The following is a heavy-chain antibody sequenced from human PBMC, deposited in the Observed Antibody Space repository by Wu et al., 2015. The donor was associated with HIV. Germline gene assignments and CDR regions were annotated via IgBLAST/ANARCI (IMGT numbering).Heavy chain of an antibody. Sequence: QVQLVQSGAEVKRPGSSVKVSCKASGDTFKNYGVNWVRQAHGEGLEWMGGIIPIFGTANYAQKFQGRVTITADESTSTAYMELSSLRSEDTAVYYCARGRLSGXYDVWFDPGAREPWSPSPQ. V-gene: IGHV1-69*13. J-gene: IGHJ5*02. CDR1: GDTFKNYG. CDR3: ARGRLSGXYDVWFDP. D-gene: IGHD1-26*01. CDR2: IIPIFGTA.